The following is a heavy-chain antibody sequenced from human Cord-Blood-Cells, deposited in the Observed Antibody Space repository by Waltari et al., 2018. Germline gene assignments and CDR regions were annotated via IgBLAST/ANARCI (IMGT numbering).Heavy chain of an antibody. CDR3: ARERVAAAVDY. D-gene: IGHD6-13*01. CDR1: GYSISSGYY. CDR2: IYHGGST. J-gene: IGHJ4*02. Sequence: QVQLQESGPGLVKPSETLSLTCTVSGYSISSGYYWGWIRQPPGKGLEWIGSIYHGGSTYCSPSLKSRVHIAVYTSNNLSALKRSSVTAADAAVYYCARERVAAAVDYWGQGTLVTVSS. V-gene: IGHV4-38-2*02.